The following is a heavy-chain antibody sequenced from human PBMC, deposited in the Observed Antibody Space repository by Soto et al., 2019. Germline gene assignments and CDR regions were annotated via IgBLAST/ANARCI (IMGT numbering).Heavy chain of an antibody. CDR2: IYYSGST. CDR1: GGSISSGRYY. Sequence: QVQLQESGPGLVKPSQTLSLTCPVSGGSISSGRYYCSCIRQHPRKGLEWIGYIYYSGSTYYNPSLKSLVTISVHTSKYQFYLKLSSVTAAATAVYSWARRRTVVTPRYYYYGMDVWGQGTTVTVSS. V-gene: IGHV4-31*01. D-gene: IGHD2-21*02. CDR3: ARRRTVVTPRYYYYGMDV. J-gene: IGHJ6*02.